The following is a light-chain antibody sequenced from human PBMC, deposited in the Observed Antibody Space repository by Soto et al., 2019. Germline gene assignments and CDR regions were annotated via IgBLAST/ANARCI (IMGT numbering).Light chain of an antibody. J-gene: IGKJ3*01. CDR3: QQFDTSSII. Sequence: EVVLTQSPGTLSLFPGDRATLSCRASQSVSSSYLAWYQQRPGQAPRLLIYDSSSRAPGIPDRFSGSGSGTDFTLSISRLEPEDFAVYYCQQFDTSSIIFGPGTKVDI. V-gene: IGKV3-20*01. CDR1: QSVSSSY. CDR2: DSS.